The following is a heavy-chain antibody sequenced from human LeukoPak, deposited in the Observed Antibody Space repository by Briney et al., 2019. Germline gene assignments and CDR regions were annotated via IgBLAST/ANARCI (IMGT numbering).Heavy chain of an antibody. CDR1: GGSISSYY. J-gene: IGHJ4*02. D-gene: IGHD1-26*01. CDR2: IYYSGST. Sequence: PSETLSLTCTVSGGSISSYYWSWIRQPPGKGLEWIGYIYYSGSTNYNPSLKSRVTISEDTSKNQFSLKLSSVTAADTAVYYCARDVNPYYSGSPGSFDYWGQGTLVTVSS. V-gene: IGHV4-59*12. CDR3: ARDVNPYYSGSPGSFDY.